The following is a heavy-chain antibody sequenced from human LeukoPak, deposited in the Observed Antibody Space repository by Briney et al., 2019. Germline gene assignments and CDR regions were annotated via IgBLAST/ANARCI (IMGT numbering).Heavy chain of an antibody. CDR3: AGEQRWWLSGSVGGLFASYYTYYYMDV. V-gene: IGHV1-46*01. D-gene: IGHD3-16*01. CDR2: INPSDGAT. CDR1: GYTFTMYY. Sequence: ASVKVSCKASGYTFTMYYIHWVRQAPGQGLEWMGMINPSDGATTYAQRFQGRVTMTRDMSTTTVYMDLRSLRSEDTAVYFCAGEQRWWLSGSVGGLFASYYTYYYMDVWGRGTTVTVSS. J-gene: IGHJ6*03.